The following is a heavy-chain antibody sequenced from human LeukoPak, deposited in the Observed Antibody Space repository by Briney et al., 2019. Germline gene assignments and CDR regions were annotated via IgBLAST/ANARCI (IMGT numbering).Heavy chain of an antibody. V-gene: IGHV1-2*02. CDR2: IHPNTGAT. D-gene: IGHD5-12*01. J-gene: IGHJ4*02. CDR3: ARDMGRYSGYDYDY. CDR1: GYTFTDYY. Sequence: ASVKVSCKTSGYTFTDYYLHWVRQAPGQGLEWVGWIHPNTGATHYAQKFQGRLTMTRGTSISTVYMELTRLRSDDTAVYYCARDMGRYSGYDYDYWGQGTLVTVSS.